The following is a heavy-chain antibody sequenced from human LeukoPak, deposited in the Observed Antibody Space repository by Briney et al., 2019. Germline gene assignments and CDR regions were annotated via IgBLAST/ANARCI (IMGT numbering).Heavy chain of an antibody. Sequence: GGSLRLSCAASGFTFSSYAMPWVRQAPGKGLEWVAAISYDGSNKYYADSVKGRFTISRDNSKNTLYLQMNSLRAEDSAVYYCARGGYFDYWGQGTLVTVSS. V-gene: IGHV3-30*01. CDR1: GFTFSSYA. D-gene: IGHD2-15*01. J-gene: IGHJ4*02. CDR2: ISYDGSNK. CDR3: ARGGYFDY.